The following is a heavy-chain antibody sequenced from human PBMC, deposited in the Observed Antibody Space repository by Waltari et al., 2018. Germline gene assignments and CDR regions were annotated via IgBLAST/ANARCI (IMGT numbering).Heavy chain of an antibody. CDR3: AREGSGFDP. J-gene: IGHJ5*02. CDR1: GFPFSTYN. V-gene: IGHV3-48*01. Sequence: EVQLVESGGGLVQPGGSLSLSCPASGFPFSTYNFNWVRQAPGRGLQWVSFISSSGDITYYTDSVKGRFTISRDIAKNSLYLQMNSLRVEDTAVYYCAREGSGFDPWGQGTLVTVSS. CDR2: ISSSGDIT.